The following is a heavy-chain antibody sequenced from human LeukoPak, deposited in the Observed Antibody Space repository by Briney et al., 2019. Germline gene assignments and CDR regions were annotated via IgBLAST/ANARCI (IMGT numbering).Heavy chain of an antibody. CDR3: ARGFYSSGWYYFDY. Sequence: PSETLSLTXTVSGGSISSYYWSWIRQTPGKGLEWIGYIYYSGSTNYNPSLKSRVTISVDTSKNQFSLKLSSVTAADTAVYYCARGFYSSGWYYFDYWGQGTLVTVSS. CDR1: GGSISSYY. D-gene: IGHD6-19*01. J-gene: IGHJ4*02. CDR2: IYYSGST. V-gene: IGHV4-59*01.